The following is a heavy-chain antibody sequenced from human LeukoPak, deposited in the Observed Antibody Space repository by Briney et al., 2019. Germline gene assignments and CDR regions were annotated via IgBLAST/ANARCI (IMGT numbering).Heavy chain of an antibody. V-gene: IGHV1-2*02. CDR3: ARPVGSGSLSAFDI. Sequence: ASVKVSCKASGYIFTGYYMHWVRQAPGQGREWMGWINPDSGATDYAQNFQGRVTMTRDTSISTAYMELSRLRSDDTAVYYCARPVGSGSLSAFDIWGQGTMVTVSS. D-gene: IGHD3-10*01. CDR2: INPDSGAT. CDR1: GYIFTGYY. J-gene: IGHJ3*02.